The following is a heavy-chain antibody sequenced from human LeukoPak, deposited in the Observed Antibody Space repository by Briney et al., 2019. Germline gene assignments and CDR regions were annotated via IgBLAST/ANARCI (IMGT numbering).Heavy chain of an antibody. J-gene: IGHJ4*01. Sequence: GGSLRLSCAASGFTFSSFAMSWVRQAPGKGLEWVSAISGSGGSTYYADSVKGRFTISRDNSKNTLYLQMNSLRAEDTAVYYCARDDFWSGYSIDYWGQGTLVTVSS. V-gene: IGHV3-23*01. CDR2: ISGSGGST. CDR1: GFTFSSFA. CDR3: ARDDFWSGYSIDY. D-gene: IGHD3-3*01.